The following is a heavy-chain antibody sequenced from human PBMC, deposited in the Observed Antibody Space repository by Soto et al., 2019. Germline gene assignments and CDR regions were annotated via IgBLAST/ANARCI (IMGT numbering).Heavy chain of an antibody. J-gene: IGHJ2*01. D-gene: IGHD7-27*01. V-gene: IGHV3-73*01. CDR2: IRSKANSYAT. Sequence: EVQLVESGGGLVQPGGSRKLSCAAPGFTFSGSARHWVGQASGKGRGGVGRIRSKANSYATAYAASVKGRFTISRDDSKNTAYLQMNSLKTEDTAVYYCTSQLGNWYFDLWGRGTLVTVSS. CDR3: TSQLGNWYFDL. CDR1: GFTFSGSA.